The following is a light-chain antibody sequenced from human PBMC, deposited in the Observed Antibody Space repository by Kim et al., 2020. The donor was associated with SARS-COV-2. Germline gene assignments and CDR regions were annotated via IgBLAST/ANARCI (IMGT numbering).Light chain of an antibody. CDR1: QDVSNY. Sequence: ALVGNRSTYNVRASQDVSNYLAWFPLTPVQAPKLRICAASALQPWVPSRFRGSGSGTDFTLTVTSLQPEGVATYYCQKCDSAPWTFGQGTKVDIK. CDR2: AAS. V-gene: IGKV1-27*01. J-gene: IGKJ1*01. CDR3: QKCDSAPWT.